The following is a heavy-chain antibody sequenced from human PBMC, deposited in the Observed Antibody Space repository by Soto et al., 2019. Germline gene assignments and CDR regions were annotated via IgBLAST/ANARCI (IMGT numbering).Heavy chain of an antibody. D-gene: IGHD2-8*01. CDR1: GGSVSSSRDF. J-gene: IGHJ4*02. CDR2: MFNSEST. CDR3: ARGLKLYQWSDGGYYDY. V-gene: IGHV4-61*01. Sequence: SETLSLTCSVSGGSVSSSRDFWSWIRQPPRGGLEWIGYMFNSESTIYNPSLRSRVTISVDTSRNQFSLNLNSVTAADTAVYYCARGLKLYQWSDGGYYDYWGQGTLVTVSS.